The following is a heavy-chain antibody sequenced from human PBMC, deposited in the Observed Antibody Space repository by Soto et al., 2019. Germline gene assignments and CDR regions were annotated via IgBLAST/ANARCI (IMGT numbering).Heavy chain of an antibody. CDR2: INPNTGAT. CDR1: GYTFTTYY. Sequence: QVQLVQSGAEVKKPGASVKVSCKASGYTFTTYYINWVRQAPGQGLEWMGWINPNTGATNYEQKFQGWVTLTRDTSVTTAYMEVSRLTSGDTAVYFCARSVTTHLAADFWGQGTLVTVSS. CDR3: ARSVTTHLAADF. D-gene: IGHD4-17*01. V-gene: IGHV1-2*04. J-gene: IGHJ4*02.